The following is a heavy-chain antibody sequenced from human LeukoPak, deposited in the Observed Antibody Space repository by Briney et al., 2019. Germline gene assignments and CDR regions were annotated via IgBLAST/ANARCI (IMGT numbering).Heavy chain of an antibody. D-gene: IGHD2-8*02. CDR1: GFTFSSYS. CDR3: ARSGAWYYFDY. J-gene: IGHJ4*02. Sequence: GGSLRLSCAASGFTFSSYSMNWVRQAPGKGLEWVSYISSGSSTIYYADSVKGRFTISRDNAKNSLYLQMNSLRAEDTAVYYCARSGAWYYFDYWGQGTLVTVSS. CDR2: ISSGSSTI. V-gene: IGHV3-48*01.